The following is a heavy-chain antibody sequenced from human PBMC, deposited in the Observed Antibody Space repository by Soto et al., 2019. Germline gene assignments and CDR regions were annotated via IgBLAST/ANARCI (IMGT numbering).Heavy chain of an antibody. CDR1: GGFIISYY. CDR3: AREATIAALFDP. D-gene: IGHD6-13*01. Sequence: SSETLSLTCTVSGGFIISYYWSWIRQPPGKGLEWIGYIYYSGSTNYNPSLKSRVTISVDTSKNQFSLKLSSVTAADTAVYYCAREATIAALFDPCGQGTLVTGSS. CDR2: IYYSGST. J-gene: IGHJ5*02. V-gene: IGHV4-59*01.